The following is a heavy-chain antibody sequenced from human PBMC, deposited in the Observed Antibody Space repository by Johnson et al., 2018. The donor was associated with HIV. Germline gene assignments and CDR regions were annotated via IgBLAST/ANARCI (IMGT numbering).Heavy chain of an antibody. Sequence: QVQLVESGGGLVQPGGSLRLSCAASGFTFSSYWMSWVRQAPGKGLEWVAVISYDGSENNYADSVKGRFTISRDNSENTLYLQMNSLRAEDTAVYYCAREEANGAFDIWGQGTMVTVSS. CDR3: AREEANGAFDI. CDR1: GFTFSSYW. CDR2: ISYDGSEN. V-gene: IGHV3-30*03. J-gene: IGHJ3*02.